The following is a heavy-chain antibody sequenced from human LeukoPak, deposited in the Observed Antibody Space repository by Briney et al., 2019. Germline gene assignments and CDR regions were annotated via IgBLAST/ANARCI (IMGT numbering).Heavy chain of an antibody. J-gene: IGHJ5*02. V-gene: IGHV1-18*01. CDR2: ISAYNGNT. Sequence: GASVKVSCKASGYTFISYGISWVRQAPGQGLEWMGWISAYNGNTNYAQKFQGRVTMTTDTSTRTAYMELRSLRSDDTAVYYCALGRSSRGHWFDPWGQGTLVTVSS. CDR1: GYTFISYG. CDR3: ALGRSSRGHWFDP. D-gene: IGHD6-13*01.